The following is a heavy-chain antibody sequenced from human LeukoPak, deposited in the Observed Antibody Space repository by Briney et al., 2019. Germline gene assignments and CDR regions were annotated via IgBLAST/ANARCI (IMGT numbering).Heavy chain of an antibody. CDR2: IYPGDSKT. CDR1: GYSFTAYW. Sequence: GESLKTSCKGSGYSFTAYWIAWVRQLPGKGLEWMAAIYPGDSKTTYSPSFQGQVTISADKSITTAYLQWSSLKASDTAMYFCVRPIPALGGFDFWGQGTLVTVSS. V-gene: IGHV5-51*01. J-gene: IGHJ4*02. D-gene: IGHD3-16*01. CDR3: VRPIPALGGFDF.